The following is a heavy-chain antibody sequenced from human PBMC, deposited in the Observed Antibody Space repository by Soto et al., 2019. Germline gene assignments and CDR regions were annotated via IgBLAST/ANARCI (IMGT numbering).Heavy chain of an antibody. D-gene: IGHD3-22*01. J-gene: IGHJ5*01. CDR1: GFTFSRNG. CDR2: VSYDGSKK. CDR3: AKLVGGSMSDNSGKYDS. Sequence: QVQLVESGGGVVQPGTSLRLTCAGSGFTFSRNGMHWVRQAPGKGLEWVALVSYDGSKKYYVDSVKGRFTISRDNTENTLYLQMKSLRAGDTAVYYCAKLVGGSMSDNSGKYDSWGQGTLVTVSS. V-gene: IGHV3-30*18.